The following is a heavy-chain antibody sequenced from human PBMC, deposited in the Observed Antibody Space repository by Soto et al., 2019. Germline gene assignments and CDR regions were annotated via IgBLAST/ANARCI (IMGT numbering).Heavy chain of an antibody. CDR3: AEGSPVAIYYCYCGMDV. V-gene: IGHV3-23*01. CDR2: VSGSGGST. J-gene: IGHJ6*02. CDR1: GFTFSSYA. D-gene: IGHD5-12*01. Sequence: VESLRLSCAASGFTFSSYAMSWVRQAPGKGLEWVSAVSGSGGSTYYADSVKGRFTISRDNSKHTLYLQMNSLRAEDTAVDYYAEGSPVAIYYCYCGMDVWGHGTRVTVS.